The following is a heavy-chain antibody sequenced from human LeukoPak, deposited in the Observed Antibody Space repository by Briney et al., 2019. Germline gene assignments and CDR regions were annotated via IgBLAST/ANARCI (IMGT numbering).Heavy chain of an antibody. D-gene: IGHD3-22*01. V-gene: IGHV3-23*01. CDR3: AKDLTYYYDSSGYYLAFDI. CDR1: GFTFSSYA. J-gene: IGHJ3*02. Sequence: PGGSLRFSCAASGFTFSSYAMSWVRQAPGKGLEWVSAISGSGGSTYYADSVKGRFTISRDNSKNTLYLQMNSLRAEDTAVYYCAKDLTYYYDSSGYYLAFDIWGQGTMVTVSS. CDR2: ISGSGGST.